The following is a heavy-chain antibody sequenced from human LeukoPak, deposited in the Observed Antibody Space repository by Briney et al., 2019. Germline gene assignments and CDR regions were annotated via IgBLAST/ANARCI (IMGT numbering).Heavy chain of an antibody. D-gene: IGHD1-26*01. CDR2: IYSGGST. V-gene: IGHV3-66*01. CDR3: AREGVGATKFDP. J-gene: IGHJ5*02. Sequence: GGSLTLSCAASEFTVSVNYMSWVRQAPGKGLEWVSVIYSGGSTYYADSVKGRFTISRDNSKNTLYLQMNSLRAEDTAVYYCAREGVGATKFDPWGQGTLVTVSS. CDR1: EFTVSVNY.